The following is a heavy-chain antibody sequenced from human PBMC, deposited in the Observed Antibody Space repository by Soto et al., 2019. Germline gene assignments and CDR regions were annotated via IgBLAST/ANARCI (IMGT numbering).Heavy chain of an antibody. V-gene: IGHV3-23*01. CDR1: GFTFSSYA. CDR3: WGQLELTFLMDY. J-gene: IGHJ4*02. D-gene: IGHD1-7*01. Sequence: PVGSLRLSCAASGFTFSSYAMSWVRHAPGKGLEWVSAISGSGGSTYYADSVKGRFTISRDNSKNTLYLQMNSLRAEDTAVYYCWGQLELTFLMDYWGQGTLVTVSS. CDR2: ISGSGGST.